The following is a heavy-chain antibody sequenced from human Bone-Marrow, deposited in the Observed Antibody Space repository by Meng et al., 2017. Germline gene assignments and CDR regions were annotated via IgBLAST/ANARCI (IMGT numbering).Heavy chain of an antibody. J-gene: IGHJ4*02. CDR3: ARVGYSGSRVTSYYFDY. CDR2: IYYSGST. D-gene: IGHD1-26*01. CDR1: GGSISSGGYY. V-gene: IGHV4-31*01. Sequence: QVQGQESGPGLVKPSQTLSLTCTVSGGSISSGGYYWSWIRQHPGKGLEWIGYIYYSGSTYYNPSLKSLVTISVDTSKNQFSLKLSSVTAADTAVYYCARVGYSGSRVTSYYFDYWGQGTLVTVSS.